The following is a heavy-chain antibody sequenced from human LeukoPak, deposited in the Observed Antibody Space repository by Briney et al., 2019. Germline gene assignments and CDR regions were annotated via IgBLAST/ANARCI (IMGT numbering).Heavy chain of an antibody. V-gene: IGHV4-39*01. J-gene: IGHJ4*02. D-gene: IGHD6-13*01. CDR1: GGSISSSSYY. Sequence: TSETLSLTCTVSGGSISSSSYYWGWIRQPPGKGLVWFGSIYYSGNTSYNPSLKSRVTISVDTSKNQFSLKLSSVTAADTAVYYCARRYSSSWYSETDYWGQGTLVTVSS. CDR3: ARRYSSSWYSETDY. CDR2: IYYSGNT.